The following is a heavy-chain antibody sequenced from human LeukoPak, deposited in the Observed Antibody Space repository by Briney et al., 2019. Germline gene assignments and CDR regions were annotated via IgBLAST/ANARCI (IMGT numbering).Heavy chain of an antibody. CDR3: ARPSRSPEGDFPEQHKETYFDY. J-gene: IGHJ4*02. CDR2: INHSGST. Sequence: SETLSLTCTVSGGSISSYYWSWIRQPPGKGLEWIGEINHSGSTNYNPSLKSRVTISVDTSKNQFSLKLSSVTAADTAVYYCARPSRSPEGDFPEQHKETYFDYWGQGTLVTVSS. V-gene: IGHV4-34*01. D-gene: IGHD1/OR15-1a*01. CDR1: GGSISSYY.